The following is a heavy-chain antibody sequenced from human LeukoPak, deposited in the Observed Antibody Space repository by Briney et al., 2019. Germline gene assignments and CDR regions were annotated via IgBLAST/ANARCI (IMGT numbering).Heavy chain of an antibody. Sequence: ASVKVSCKASGYTFTSYYMHWVRQAPGQGLEWMGIINPSGGSTSYAQKFQGRVTMTRDMSTSTVYMELSSLRSEDTAVYYCARDQGSSSYKVAFDIWGQGTMVTVSS. V-gene: IGHV1-46*01. D-gene: IGHD6-13*01. CDR2: INPSGGST. CDR1: GYTFTSYY. CDR3: ARDQGSSSYKVAFDI. J-gene: IGHJ3*02.